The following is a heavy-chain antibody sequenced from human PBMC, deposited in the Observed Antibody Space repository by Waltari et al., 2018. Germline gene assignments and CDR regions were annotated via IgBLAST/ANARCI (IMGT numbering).Heavy chain of an antibody. CDR1: GLTFSSYS. V-gene: IGHV3-21*01. CDR3: ARDHYDSSGRDYTLTYYYYYGMDV. Sequence: EVQLVESGGGLVKPGGSLRLSCAASGLTFSSYSMNWVRQLPGKGLEWVRSISSSSSYIYYADSVKGRFTISRDNAKNSLYLQMNSLRAEDTAVYYCARDHYDSSGRDYTLTYYYYYGMDVWGQGTTVTVSS. CDR2: ISSSSSYI. D-gene: IGHD3-22*01. J-gene: IGHJ6*02.